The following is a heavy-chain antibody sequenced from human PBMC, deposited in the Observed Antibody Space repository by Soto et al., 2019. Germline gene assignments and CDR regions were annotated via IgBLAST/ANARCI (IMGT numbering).Heavy chain of an antibody. CDR2: TKNKAQRYTT. D-gene: IGHD1-26*01. CDR3: VRWDSGNPEN. J-gene: IGHJ4*02. V-gene: IGHV3-72*01. Sequence: EVQLVESGGGLVQPGGSLRLSCVVSGFTLSDHYRDWVRQAPGKGLEWVGRTKNKAQRYTTEYAASVKGRFTISRDDSENSVYLQMNSLKTEDTAEYYCVRWDSGNPENWGQGTLVTVSS. CDR1: GFTLSDHY.